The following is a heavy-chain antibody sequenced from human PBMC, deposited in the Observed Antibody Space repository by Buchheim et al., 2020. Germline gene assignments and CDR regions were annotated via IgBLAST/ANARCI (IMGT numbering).Heavy chain of an antibody. D-gene: IGHD2-15*01. V-gene: IGHV4-39*01. CDR2: IYYSGTS. CDR3: ARRVYCSGDNCSHNWFDP. Sequence: QLQLQESGPGLVKPSETLSLTCTVSGGSISSSSYYWGWIRQPPGKGLEWIGSIYYSGTSYYNPSPKSRVTISVDTSKNQFSLRLSSVTAADTAVYYCARRVYCSGDNCSHNWFDPWGQGTL. J-gene: IGHJ5*02. CDR1: GGSISSSSYY.